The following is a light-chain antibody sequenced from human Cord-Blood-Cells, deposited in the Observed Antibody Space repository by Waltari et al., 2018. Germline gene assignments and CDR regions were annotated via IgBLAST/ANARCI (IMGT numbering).Light chain of an antibody. V-gene: IGLV2-14*01. Sequence: QSALTQPASVSGSPGPSITISCTGPSSDAGGSNYVSWYQHHPGKAPKLMIYEVSNRPSGVSNRFSGSKSGNTASLTISGLQAEDEADYYCSSYTSSSLVVFGGGTKLTVL. J-gene: IGLJ2*01. CDR1: SSDAGGSNY. CDR2: EVS. CDR3: SSYTSSSLVV.